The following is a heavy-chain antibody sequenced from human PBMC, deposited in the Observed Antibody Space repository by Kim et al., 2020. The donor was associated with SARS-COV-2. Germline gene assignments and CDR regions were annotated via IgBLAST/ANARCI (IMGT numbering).Heavy chain of an antibody. V-gene: IGHV3-23*01. D-gene: IGHD5-18*01. CDR3: AKEDTGPTPHSGYYGMDV. CDR2: ISGSGGST. Sequence: GGSLRLSCAASGFTFSSYAMSWVRQAPGKGLEWVSGISGSGGSTYYADSVKGRFTISRDNSKNTLYLQMNSLRAEDTAVYYCAKEDTGPTPHSGYYGMDVWGQGTAVTVSS. CDR1: GFTFSSYA. J-gene: IGHJ6*02.